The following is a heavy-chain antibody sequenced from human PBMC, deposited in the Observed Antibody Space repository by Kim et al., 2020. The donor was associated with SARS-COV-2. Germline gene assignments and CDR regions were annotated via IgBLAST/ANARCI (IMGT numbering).Heavy chain of an antibody. V-gene: IGHV4-59*13. Sequence: SETLSLTCTVSGGSISSYYWSWIRQPPGKGLEWIGYIYYSGSTNYNPSLKSRVTISVDTSKNQFSLKLSSVTAADTAVYYCARVVANDAFDIWGQGTMVTVSS. D-gene: IGHD2-15*01. CDR3: ARVVANDAFDI. CDR2: IYYSGST. J-gene: IGHJ3*02. CDR1: GGSISSYY.